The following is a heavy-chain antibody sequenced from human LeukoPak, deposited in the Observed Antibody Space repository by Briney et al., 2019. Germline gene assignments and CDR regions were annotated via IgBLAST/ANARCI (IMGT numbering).Heavy chain of an antibody. CDR2: LIPIFGTA. Sequence: SVKVSCKASGGTFSSYAISWVRQAPGQGLEWMGGLIPIFGTANYAQKFQGRVTITADESTSTAYMELSSLRSEDTAVYYCASLYYDILTGYQLHYYYGMDVWGQGTTVTVSS. J-gene: IGHJ6*02. CDR3: ASLYYDILTGYQLHYYYGMDV. D-gene: IGHD3-9*01. V-gene: IGHV1-69*13. CDR1: GGTFSSYA.